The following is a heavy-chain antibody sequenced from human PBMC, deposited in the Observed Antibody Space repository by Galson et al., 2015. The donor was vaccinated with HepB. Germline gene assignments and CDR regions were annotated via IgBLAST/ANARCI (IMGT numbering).Heavy chain of an antibody. CDR2: IDWDDDK. D-gene: IGHD6-13*01. Sequence: PALVKPTQTLTLTCTFSVFSLSTRGMCVSWIRQPPGKALEWLALIDWDDDKYYSTSLKTRLTISKDTSKNQVVLTMTNMDPVDTATYYCARSIAAAGTSSLNFDYWGQGTLVTVSS. V-gene: IGHV2-70*01. CDR3: ARSIAAAGTSSLNFDY. CDR1: VFSLSTRGMC. J-gene: IGHJ4*02.